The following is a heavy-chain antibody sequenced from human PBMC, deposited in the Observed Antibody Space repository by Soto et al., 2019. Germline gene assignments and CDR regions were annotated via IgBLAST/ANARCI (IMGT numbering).Heavy chain of an antibody. D-gene: IGHD6-13*01. J-gene: IGHJ6*02. CDR3: ARDGVGGAPAGISYDHHGLDV. CDR1: GYTFTNYG. Sequence: QVQLVQSGAEVKKPGASVKVSCQASGYTFTNYGISWVRQAPGQGLEWMGWISTDNGNTHSARKVQGRVTMTTDTSTSTAYMEVRSLRSDDTAMYYCARDGVGGAPAGISYDHHGLDVWGQGTTVTVSS. CDR2: ISTDNGNT. V-gene: IGHV1-18*01.